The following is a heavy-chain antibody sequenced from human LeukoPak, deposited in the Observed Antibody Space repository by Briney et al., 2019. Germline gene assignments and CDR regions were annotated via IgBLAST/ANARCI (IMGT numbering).Heavy chain of an antibody. Sequence: PSETLSLTCTVSGYSISSGYYWGWIRQPPGKGLEWIGSIYHSGSTYYNPSLKGRVTISVDTSKNQFSLKLSSVTAADTAVYYCARDRGIAGFDYWGQGTLVTVSS. CDR1: GYSISSGYY. V-gene: IGHV4-38-2*02. CDR3: ARDRGIAGFDY. CDR2: IYHSGST. J-gene: IGHJ4*02. D-gene: IGHD6-13*01.